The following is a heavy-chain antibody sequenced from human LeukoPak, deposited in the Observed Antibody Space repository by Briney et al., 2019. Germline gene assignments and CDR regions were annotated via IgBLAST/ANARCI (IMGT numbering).Heavy chain of an antibody. CDR2: IRYDGSNK. D-gene: IGHD5-24*01. CDR1: GFTFSSYG. J-gene: IGHJ3*01. Sequence: PGGSLRLSCAASGFTFSSYGIHWVRQAPGKGLEWVAFIRYDGSNKYHADSVKGRFTISRDNSKNTLYLQMNSLRADDTAVYYCAMKAVPRPRLHDAFDFWGQGTVVSVSS. CDR3: AMKAVPRPRLHDAFDF. V-gene: IGHV3-30*02.